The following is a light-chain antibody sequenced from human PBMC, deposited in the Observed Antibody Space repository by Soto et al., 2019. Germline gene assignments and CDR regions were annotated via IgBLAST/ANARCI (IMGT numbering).Light chain of an antibody. CDR3: QQSYTTLGT. J-gene: IGKJ1*01. CDR2: AAS. CDR1: QSISID. V-gene: IGKV1-39*01. Sequence: DFQMTQSPSSLSASVGDRVTITCRASQSISIDLNWYQQKPGKAPKLLIYAASSLQSGVPSRFSASGSGTDFTLTISSLQPEDFATYYCQQSYTTLGTFGQGTKVEIK.